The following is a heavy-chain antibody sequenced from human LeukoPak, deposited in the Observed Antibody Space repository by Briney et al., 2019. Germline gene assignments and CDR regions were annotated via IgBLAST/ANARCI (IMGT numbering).Heavy chain of an antibody. V-gene: IGHV1-2*02. J-gene: IGHJ4*02. CDR2: INPNTGGT. D-gene: IGHD6-6*01. Sequence: ASVRVSCKASGYTFTGYYMHWVRQAPGQGLEWMGWINPNTGGTYYAEKFQGRVTMTRATTISTAYMELTRLTSDDTAVYYCASYPRYSSSPPFDYWGQGTLVTVSS. CDR3: ASYPRYSSSPPFDY. CDR1: GYTFTGYY.